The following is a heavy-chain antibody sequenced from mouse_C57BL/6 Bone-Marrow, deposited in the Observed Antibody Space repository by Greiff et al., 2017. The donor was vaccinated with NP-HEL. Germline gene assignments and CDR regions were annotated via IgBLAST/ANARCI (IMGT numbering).Heavy chain of an antibody. CDR2: ISSGSSTI. CDR3: ARPNYYGSSNYFDY. Sequence: DVKLVESGGGLVKPGGSLKLSCAASGFTFSDYGMHWVRQAPEKGLEWVAYISSGSSTIYYADTVKGRFTISRDNAKNTLFLQMTSLRSEDTAMYYCARPNYYGSSNYFDYWGQGTTLTVSS. V-gene: IGHV5-17*01. J-gene: IGHJ2*01. D-gene: IGHD1-1*01. CDR1: GFTFSDYG.